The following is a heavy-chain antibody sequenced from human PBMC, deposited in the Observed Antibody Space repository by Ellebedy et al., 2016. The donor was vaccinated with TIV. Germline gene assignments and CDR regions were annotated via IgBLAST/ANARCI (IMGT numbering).Heavy chain of an antibody. CDR3: ARSRVGRGWYYFDY. D-gene: IGHD6-19*01. Sequence: GESPKISCAPSEFTVSSNYMSWVRPDPGKGLEWGSVIYSGGSTYYAHSVKGRFTIPRDNSKNTLYLQMNSLRAEDTAVYYCARSRVGRGWYYFDYWGQGTLVTVSS. CDR1: EFTVSSNY. V-gene: IGHV3-53*01. CDR2: IYSGGST. J-gene: IGHJ4*02.